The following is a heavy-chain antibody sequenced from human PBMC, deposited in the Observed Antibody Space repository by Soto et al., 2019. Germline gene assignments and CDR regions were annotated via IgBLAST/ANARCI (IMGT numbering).Heavy chain of an antibody. D-gene: IGHD3-3*01. CDR3: AKDGVSEGWGVDYFDS. CDR2: ISATGGST. J-gene: IGHJ4*02. CDR1: GFTISSYA. V-gene: IGHV3-23*01. Sequence: EVQLLESGGALVQPGGSLRLSCAASGFTISSYAMSWVRQAPGKGLEWVSAISATGGSTYYADSVKGRFTISKDNSKNPLYLQMNSLRAEDTAVYYCAKDGVSEGWGVDYFDSWGQGTLVTVSS.